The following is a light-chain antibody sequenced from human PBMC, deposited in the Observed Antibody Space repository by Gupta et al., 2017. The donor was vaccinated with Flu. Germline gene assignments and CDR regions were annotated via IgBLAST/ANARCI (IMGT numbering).Light chain of an antibody. CDR3: QQDDNLPNT. V-gene: IGKV1-33*01. J-gene: IGKJ5*01. CDR2: DAS. CDR1: QTINYY. Sequence: PSSLSASAGDRVTITCQASQTINYYLNWYQQKPGKAPNLLIYDASHLETGAPSRFSGSGSGTDFTLTISGLQPEDLATYYCQQDDNLPNTFGQGTRMEIK.